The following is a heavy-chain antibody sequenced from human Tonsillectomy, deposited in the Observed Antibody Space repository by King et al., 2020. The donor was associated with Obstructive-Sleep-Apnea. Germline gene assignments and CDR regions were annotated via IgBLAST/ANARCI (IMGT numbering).Heavy chain of an antibody. V-gene: IGHV4-34*01. Sequence: VQLQQWGTGLLKTSETLSLTCAVYGGPFSGYFWSWLRQPPGRGLEWIGEINHSGSPTYNPSLESRVTISVDTSKNQFSLKLSSVTAADTAVYYCATGRGSYYGYWGQGALVTVSS. CDR2: INHSGSP. J-gene: IGHJ4*02. CDR3: ATGRGSYYGY. CDR1: GGPFSGYF. D-gene: IGHD3-16*01.